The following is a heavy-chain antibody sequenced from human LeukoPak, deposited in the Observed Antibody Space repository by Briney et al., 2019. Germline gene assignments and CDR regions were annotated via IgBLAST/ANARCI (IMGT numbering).Heavy chain of an antibody. D-gene: IGHD3-10*01. CDR1: GFTLSSNY. J-gene: IGHJ6*03. V-gene: IGHV3-53*01. CDR2: IYSGGST. Sequence: GGSLRLSCAPSGFTLSSNYMSWVRQAPGKGLEWVSVIYSGGSTYYADSVKGRFTISRDNSKNTLYLQMNSLRAEDTAVYYCASGSGSYRTPYYYMDVWGTGTTVTVSS. CDR3: ASGSGSYRTPYYYMDV.